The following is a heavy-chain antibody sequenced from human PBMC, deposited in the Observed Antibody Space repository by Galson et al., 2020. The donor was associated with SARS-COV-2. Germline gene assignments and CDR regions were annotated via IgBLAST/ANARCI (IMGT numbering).Heavy chain of an antibody. J-gene: IGHJ6*03. CDR2: INYIGST. CDR1: GGSFRGYY. D-gene: IGHD4-17*01. CDR3: ASKPVTSTGYYYYMDV. Sequence: GGSFRGYYWTWIRQPPGKGLEWIAEINYIGSTNYNPSLKSRVTISVDTSKNQFSLKLSFVTAADTAVYYCASKPVTSTGYYYYMDVWGKGTTVTVSS. V-gene: IGHV4-34*01.